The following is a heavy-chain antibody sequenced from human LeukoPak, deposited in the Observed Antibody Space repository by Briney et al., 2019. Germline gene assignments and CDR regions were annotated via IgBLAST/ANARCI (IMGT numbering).Heavy chain of an antibody. CDR3: ARVVESWTHAFDI. J-gene: IGHJ3*02. D-gene: IGHD6-13*01. Sequence: SETLSLTCTVSGGSISSYHWSWIRQPPGKGLEWIGYIYYSGSSNYNPSLKSRVTISVDTSKNQFSLKLSSVTAADTAVYYCARVVESWTHAFDIWGQGTMVTVSS. CDR2: IYYSGSS. CDR1: GGSISSYH. V-gene: IGHV4-59*01.